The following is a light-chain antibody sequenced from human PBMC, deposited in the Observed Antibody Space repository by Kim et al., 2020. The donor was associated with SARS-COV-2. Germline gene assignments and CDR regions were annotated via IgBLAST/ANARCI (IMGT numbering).Light chain of an antibody. Sequence: VLTQSPLTLSVSPGERATLSCRAGQSIGSNLAWYQQTTGQPPRLLIYGASTRATGIPARFSGSGSGTEFTLTISSLQSEDFAVYFCEQYDYWHWTFGQGTKVDIK. CDR3: EQYDYWHWT. V-gene: IGKV3-15*01. CDR1: QSIGSN. J-gene: IGKJ1*01. CDR2: GAS.